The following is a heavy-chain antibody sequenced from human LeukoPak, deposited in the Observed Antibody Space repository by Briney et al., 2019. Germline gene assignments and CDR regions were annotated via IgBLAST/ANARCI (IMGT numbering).Heavy chain of an antibody. CDR1: GGTFSSYA. CDR3: ARAHPPPFEQWLVLVDY. V-gene: IGHV1-69*04. J-gene: IGHJ4*02. D-gene: IGHD6-19*01. CDR2: IIPILGIA. Sequence: GASVKVSCKASGGTFSSYAISWVRQAPGQGLEWMGRIIPILGIANYAQKFQGRVTITADKSTSTAHMELSSLRSDDTAVYYCARAHPPPFEQWLVLVDYWGQGTLVTVSS.